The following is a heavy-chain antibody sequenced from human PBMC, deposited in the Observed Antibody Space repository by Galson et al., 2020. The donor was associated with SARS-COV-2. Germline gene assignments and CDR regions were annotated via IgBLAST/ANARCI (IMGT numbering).Heavy chain of an antibody. V-gene: IGHV4-34*01. D-gene: IGHD5-18*01. J-gene: IGHJ6*03. CDR3: ARRVGYSNGWGYYYFYIDV. CDR2: INHSGST. Sequence: SETLSLTCAVYGGSFSGYYWSWIRQPPGKGLEWIGEINHSGSTKYNSSLKSRVTISVDMSKNQFSLKLSSVTAADTAVYYCARRVGYSNGWGYYYFYIDVWAKGTTVTVSS. CDR1: GGSFSGYY.